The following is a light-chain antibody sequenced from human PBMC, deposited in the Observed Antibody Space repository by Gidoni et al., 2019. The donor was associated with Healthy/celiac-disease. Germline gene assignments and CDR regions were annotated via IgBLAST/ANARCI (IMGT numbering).Light chain of an antibody. CDR3: QQRSNWPPGVT. CDR2: DAS. CDR1: QSVSSY. V-gene: IGKV3-11*01. Sequence: EIVLTQSPATLSLSPGERATLSCRASQSVSSYLAWYQQKPSQAPRLLIYDASNRATGIPARFSGSGSGTDFTLTISSLEPEDFAVYYCQQRSNWPPGVTFXGXTKVEIK. J-gene: IGKJ4*01.